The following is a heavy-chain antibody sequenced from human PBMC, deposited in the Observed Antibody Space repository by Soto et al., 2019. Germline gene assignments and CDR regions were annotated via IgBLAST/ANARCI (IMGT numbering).Heavy chain of an antibody. CDR2: IKQDGSEK. D-gene: IGHD1-1*01. J-gene: IGHJ3*02. CDR1: GFTFSSYW. CDR3: ARVYWNGVIRLDAFDI. Sequence: EVQLVESGGGLVQPGGSLRLSCAASGFTFSSYWMSWVRQAPGKGLEWVANIKQDGSEKYYVDSVKGRFTISRDNAKNSLYLQMKSLRAEDTAVYYCARVYWNGVIRLDAFDIWGQGTMVTVSS. V-gene: IGHV3-7*01.